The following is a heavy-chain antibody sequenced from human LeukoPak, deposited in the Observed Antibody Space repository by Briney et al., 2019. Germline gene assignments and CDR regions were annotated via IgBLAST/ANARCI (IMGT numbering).Heavy chain of an antibody. CDR3: ARVRSDYYYGMDV. J-gene: IGHJ6*02. CDR1: GGSFSGYY. V-gene: IGHV4-34*01. Sequence: SETLSLTCAVYGGSFSGYYWSWIRQPPGKGLEWIGEINHSGSTNYNPSLKSRVTISVDTSKNQFSLKLSSVTAADTAVYYCARVRSDYYYGMDVWGQGTTVT. CDR2: INHSGST.